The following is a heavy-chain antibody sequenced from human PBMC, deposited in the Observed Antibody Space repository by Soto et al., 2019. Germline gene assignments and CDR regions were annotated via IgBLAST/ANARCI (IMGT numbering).Heavy chain of an antibody. D-gene: IGHD3-10*01. CDR3: ARKNYVSGSIFAGDFDY. CDR1: GFTFSIFA. J-gene: IGHJ4*02. CDR2: ISYDGTNK. Sequence: QVQLLESGGGVVQSGRSLRLSCAASGFTFSIFARHWGRQAPGKGLEWVSLISYDGTNKYYAESVKGRFTISRDNSKNTLYLQINSLRDEDTAVYYCARKNYVSGSIFAGDFDYWGQGTLVTVSS. V-gene: IGHV3-33*01.